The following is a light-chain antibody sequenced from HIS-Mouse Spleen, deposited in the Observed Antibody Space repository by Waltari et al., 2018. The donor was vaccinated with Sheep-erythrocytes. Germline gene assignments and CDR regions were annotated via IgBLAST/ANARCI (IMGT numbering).Light chain of an antibody. CDR1: KLGDKY. Sequence: SYELTQPPSVSVSPGQTASITCSGDKLGDKYASWYQQKPAQSPLLVIYQDSKRHPGIPERFSGSNSGNTATLTISGTQAMDEADYYCQAWDSSTAVFGGGTKLTVL. CDR3: QAWDSSTAV. V-gene: IGLV3-1*01. J-gene: IGLJ2*01. CDR2: QDS.